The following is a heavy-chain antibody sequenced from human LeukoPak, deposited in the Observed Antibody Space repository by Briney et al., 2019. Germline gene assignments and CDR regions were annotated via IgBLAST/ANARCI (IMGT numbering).Heavy chain of an antibody. D-gene: IGHD4-17*01. CDR1: GFSLSTSGVG. J-gene: IGHJ4*02. CDR3: ARLPYDYGDYYFDY. CDR2: IYWNDDE. V-gene: IGHV2-5*01. Sequence: SGPTLVKPTQTLTLTCTFSGFSLSTSGVGVGWIRQPPGKALEWLTLIYWNDDERYSPSLKSRLTITKDTSKNQVVLTMTNMDPVDTATYYCARLPYDYGDYYFDYWGQGTLVTVSS.